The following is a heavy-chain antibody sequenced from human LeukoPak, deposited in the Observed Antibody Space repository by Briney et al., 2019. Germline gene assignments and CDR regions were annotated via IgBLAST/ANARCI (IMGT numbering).Heavy chain of an antibody. V-gene: IGHV1-2*02. J-gene: IGHJ5*02. CDR1: GYTFTGYY. CDR3: AYGSGSSPPVGFWFDP. CDR2: INPNSGGT. D-gene: IGHD3-10*01. Sequence: ASVTVSCKASGYTFTGYYMHWVRQAPGQGLEWMGWINPNSGGTNYAQKFQGRVTMTRDTSISTAYMELSRLRSDDTAVYYCAYGSGSSPPVGFWFDPWGQGTLVTVSS.